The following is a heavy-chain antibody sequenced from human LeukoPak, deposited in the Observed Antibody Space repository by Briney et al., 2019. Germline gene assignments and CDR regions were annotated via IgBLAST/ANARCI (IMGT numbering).Heavy chain of an antibody. J-gene: IGHJ4*02. Sequence: SETLSLTCTVSGGSISSVGYYWSWIRQHPGKGLEWIGYIYYSGSTYYNPSLKSRVTISVDTSKNQFSLKLSSVTAADTAVYYCASGGYYGSESFSIWGQGTLVTVSS. CDR3: ASGGYYGSESFSI. V-gene: IGHV4-31*03. CDR2: IYYSGST. D-gene: IGHD3-10*01. CDR1: GGSISSVGYY.